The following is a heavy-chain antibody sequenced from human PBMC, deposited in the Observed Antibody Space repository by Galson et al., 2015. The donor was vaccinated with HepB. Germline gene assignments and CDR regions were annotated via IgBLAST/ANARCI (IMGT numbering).Heavy chain of an antibody. CDR3: ARVGSSAYYYMDV. D-gene: IGHD2-15*01. J-gene: IGHJ6*03. CDR1: GFTFSDYY. CDR2: ISSSGSTI. V-gene: IGHV3-11*01. Sequence: SLRLSCAASGFTFSDYYMSWIRQAPGKGLEWVSYISSSGSTIYYAGSVKGRSTISRDNAKNSLYLQMNSLRAEDTAVYYCARVGSSAYYYMDVWGKGTTVTVSS.